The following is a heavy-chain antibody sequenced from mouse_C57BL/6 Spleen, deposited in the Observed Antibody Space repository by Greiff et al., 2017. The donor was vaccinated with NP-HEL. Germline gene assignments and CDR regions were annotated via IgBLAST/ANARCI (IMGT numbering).Heavy chain of an antibody. V-gene: IGHV1S81*02. CDR1: GYTFTSYW. D-gene: IGHD6-1*01. Sequence: QVQLQQPGAELVKPGASVKLSCKASGYTFTSYWMHWVKQRPGQGLEWIGEINPSNGRTNYNEKFKCKATLTVDKSSSTAYMQLSSPTSEDSAVYYCARVITRDYWGQGTTLIVSS. CDR3: ARVITRDY. CDR2: INPSNGRT. J-gene: IGHJ2*01.